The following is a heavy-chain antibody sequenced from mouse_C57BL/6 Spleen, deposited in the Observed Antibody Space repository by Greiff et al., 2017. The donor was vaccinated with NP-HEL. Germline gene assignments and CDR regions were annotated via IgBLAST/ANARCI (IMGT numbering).Heavy chain of an antibody. CDR2: IWRGGST. CDR3: AKNFDYGSSYNAMDY. CDR1: GFSLTSYG. D-gene: IGHD1-1*01. V-gene: IGHV2-5*01. Sequence: QLQESGPGLVQPSQSLSITCTVSGFSLTSYGVHWVRQSPGKGREWLGVIWRGGSTDYNAASMSRLSITKDNSKSQVFFKMNSLQADDTAIYYCAKNFDYGSSYNAMDYWGQGTSVTVSS. J-gene: IGHJ4*01.